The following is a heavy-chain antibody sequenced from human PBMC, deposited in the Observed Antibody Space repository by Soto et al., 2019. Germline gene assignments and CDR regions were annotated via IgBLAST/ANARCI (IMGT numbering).Heavy chain of an antibody. J-gene: IGHJ2*01. CDR1: RSPFSGYY. CDR3: ARSYTDLVLAAILEGFDL. V-gene: IGHV4-34*12. D-gene: IGHD2-2*02. Sequence: AETLSLTCGVYRSPFSGYYWSWIRQPPGKGLEWIGAIIHSGGTNYNPSLKSRVTISLDTYTNQLPQKLTTVTAAETAVYYCARSYTDLVLAAILEGFDLWGHGTLVTVSS. CDR2: IIHSGGT.